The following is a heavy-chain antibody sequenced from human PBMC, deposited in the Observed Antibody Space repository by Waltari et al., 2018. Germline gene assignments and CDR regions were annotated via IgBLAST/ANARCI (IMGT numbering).Heavy chain of an antibody. CDR3: ARDLYSSPAPWIDP. J-gene: IGHJ5*02. V-gene: IGHV4-4*07. CDR2: IYTSGST. CDR1: GGSISSYY. Sequence: QVQLQESGPGLVKPSETLSLTCTVSGGSISSYYWSWIRQPAGKGLEWIGRIYTSGSTNYNPSLKSRVTISVDKSKNQFSLKLSSVTAADTAVYYCARDLYSSPAPWIDPWGQGTLVTVSS. D-gene: IGHD6-13*01.